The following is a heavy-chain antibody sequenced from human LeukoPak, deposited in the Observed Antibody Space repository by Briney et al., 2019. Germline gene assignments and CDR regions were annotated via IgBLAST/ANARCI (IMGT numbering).Heavy chain of an antibody. CDR3: ARDLDPHYDILTGYYREDAFDI. Sequence: GGSLRLSCAASGFTFSSYSMNWVRQAPGKGLECVSSISSTTTAISYADSVKGRFTISRDNAKNSLYLQMNSLRAEDTAVYYCARDLDPHYDILTGYYREDAFDIWGQGTMVTVSS. CDR1: GFTFSSYS. V-gene: IGHV3-48*04. J-gene: IGHJ3*02. CDR2: ISSTTTAI. D-gene: IGHD3-9*01.